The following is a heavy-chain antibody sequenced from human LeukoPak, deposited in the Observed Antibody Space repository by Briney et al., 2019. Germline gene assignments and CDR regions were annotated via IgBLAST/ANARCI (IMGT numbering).Heavy chain of an antibody. CDR2: IKASDNYI. CDR1: GFTFSTYA. CDR3: ARSRSMSKNDKNLRY. V-gene: IGHV3-21*01. Sequence: PGGSLRLSCAASGFTFSTYAMSWVRHAPGKGLEWVSSIKASDNYIYYAASVAGRFTISTDAAQNSLYLQMDSLRAEDTATYYCARSRSMSKNDKNLRYWGQGTLVTVSS. J-gene: IGHJ4*02. D-gene: IGHD1-26*01.